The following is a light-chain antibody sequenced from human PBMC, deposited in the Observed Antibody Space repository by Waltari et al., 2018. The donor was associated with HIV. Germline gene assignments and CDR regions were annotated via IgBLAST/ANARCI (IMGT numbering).Light chain of an antibody. V-gene: IGKV4-1*01. Sequence: DIVMTQSPYSLAASLGGRATINYKSSQSVLYSSNNKNYVAWYQQKPGQPPKLLIYWASTRESGVPDRFSGSGSGTDFTLTISSLQAEDVAVYYCQQYYSTPYTFGQGTKLEIK. CDR2: WAS. J-gene: IGKJ2*01. CDR1: QSVLYSSNNKNY. CDR3: QQYYSTPYT.